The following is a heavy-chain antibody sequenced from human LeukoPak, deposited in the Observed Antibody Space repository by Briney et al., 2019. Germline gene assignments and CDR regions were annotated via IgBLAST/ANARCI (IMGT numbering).Heavy chain of an antibody. CDR3: ARNSGDL. D-gene: IGHD4-23*01. V-gene: IGHV4-59*08. CDR1: GGSMSPYY. Sequence: PSETLSLTCTVSGGSMSPYYWSWIRQSPGKGLEWIAYIYYTGTTNYNPSLQSRVTISVDTSKNQSSLKLNSVTAADTAVYYCARNSGDLWGQGTLVTVSS. J-gene: IGHJ5*02. CDR2: IYYTGTT.